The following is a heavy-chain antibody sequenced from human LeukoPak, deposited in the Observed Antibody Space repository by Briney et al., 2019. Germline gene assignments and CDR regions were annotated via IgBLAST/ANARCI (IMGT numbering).Heavy chain of an antibody. V-gene: IGHV1-18*01. CDR1: GYTFTSYG. CDR2: ISAYNGNT. J-gene: IGHJ5*02. CDR3: ARQLPGYFDWLWGFDP. D-gene: IGHD3-9*01. Sequence: ASVKVSCKASGYTFTSYGISWVRQAPGQGLEWMGWISAYNGNTNYAQKHQGRVTMTTDTSTSTAYMELRSLRSDDTAVYYCARQLPGYFDWLWGFDPWGQGTLVTVSS.